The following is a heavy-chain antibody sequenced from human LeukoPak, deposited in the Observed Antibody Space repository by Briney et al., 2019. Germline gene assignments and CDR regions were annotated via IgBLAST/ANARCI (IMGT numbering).Heavy chain of an antibody. J-gene: IGHJ4*02. D-gene: IGHD6-6*01. V-gene: IGHV4-59*01. CDR3: ARGSPYSSSFCFDY. CDR1: GGSISSYY. CDR2: IYYSGST. Sequence: PSETLSLTCTVSGGSISSYYWSWIRQPPGKGQEWIGYIYYSGSTNYNPSLKSRVTISVDTSKNQFSLKLSSVTAAGTAVYYCARGSPYSSSFCFDYWGQGTLVTVSS.